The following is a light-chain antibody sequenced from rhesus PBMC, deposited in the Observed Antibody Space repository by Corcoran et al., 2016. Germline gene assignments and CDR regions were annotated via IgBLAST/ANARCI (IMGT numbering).Light chain of an antibody. V-gene: IGKV1-38*01. CDR3: QQRNSYPRT. CDR2: DAS. J-gene: IGKJ1*01. CDR1: QGISSY. Sequence: DIQLTQSPSSLSASVGDRVTITCRASQGISSYLAWYQQKSGKAPKLLIYDASNLQSGVPSRFSGSGYGTEFTLTISSLQPEDFATYYCQQRNSYPRTFGQGTKVEIK.